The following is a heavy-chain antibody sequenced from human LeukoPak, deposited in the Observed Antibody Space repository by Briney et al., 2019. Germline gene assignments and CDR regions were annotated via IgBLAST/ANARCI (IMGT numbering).Heavy chain of an antibody. Sequence: SETLSLTCAVSGGSISSSNWWSWVRQPPGKGLEWIGVIYNSGSTNYNPSLKSRVTISVDTSKNQFSLKLSSVTAADTAVYYCARGRYGSGQYYYYYMDVWGKGTTVTISS. CDR1: GGSISSSNW. V-gene: IGHV4-4*02. CDR3: ARGRYGSGQYYYYYMDV. CDR2: IYNSGST. J-gene: IGHJ6*03. D-gene: IGHD3-10*01.